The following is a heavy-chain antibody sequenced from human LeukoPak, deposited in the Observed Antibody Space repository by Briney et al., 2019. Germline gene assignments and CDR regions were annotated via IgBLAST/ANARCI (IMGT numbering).Heavy chain of an antibody. Sequence: ASVKVSCKASGYTFTSYAMNWVRQAPGQGLEWMGWINTNTGNPTYAQGFTGRFVFSLDTSVSTAYLQISSLKAEDTAVYYCARAGDYYDFWSGPNSPFYYWGQGTLVTVSS. D-gene: IGHD3-3*01. CDR1: GYTFTSYA. CDR3: ARAGDYYDFWSGPNSPFYY. CDR2: INTNTGNP. V-gene: IGHV7-4-1*02. J-gene: IGHJ4*02.